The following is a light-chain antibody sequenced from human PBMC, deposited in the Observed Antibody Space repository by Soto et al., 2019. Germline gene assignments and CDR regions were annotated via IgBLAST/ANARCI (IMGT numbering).Light chain of an antibody. J-gene: IGKJ4*01. CDR2: AAS. CDR3: QYYVSSPLT. V-gene: IGKV1-39*02. Sequence: DIQMTQSPSSLSASVGDRVTITCRASQSISSYLNWYQQKPGKAPKLLIYAASSLQSGVPSRFSGSGSGTDFTLTISRLEPEDFAVYYCQYYVSSPLTFGGGTKVDIK. CDR1: QSISSY.